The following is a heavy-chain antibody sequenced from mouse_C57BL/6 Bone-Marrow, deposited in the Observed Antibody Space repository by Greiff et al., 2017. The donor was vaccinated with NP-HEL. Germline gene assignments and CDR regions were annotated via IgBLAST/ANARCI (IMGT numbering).Heavy chain of an antibody. Sequence: EVKLMESGGGLVQPGGSLKLSCAASGFTFSDYYMYWVRQTPEKRLEWVAYISNGGGSTYYPDTVKGRFTISRDNAKNTLYLQMSRLKSEDTAMYYCARHVGSSLAYWGQGTLVTVSA. D-gene: IGHD1-1*01. V-gene: IGHV5-12*01. CDR2: ISNGGGST. CDR3: ARHVGSSLAY. J-gene: IGHJ3*01. CDR1: GFTFSDYY.